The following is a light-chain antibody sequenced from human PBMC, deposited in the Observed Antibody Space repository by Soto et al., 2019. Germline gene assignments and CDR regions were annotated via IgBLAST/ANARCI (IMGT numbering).Light chain of an antibody. CDR2: EVS. V-gene: IGLV2-14*01. CDR3: ISYTKSDHYV. J-gene: IGLJ1*01. Sequence: QSVLTQPASVSGSPGQSITISCTGTSSDVGAYNYVSWYQQYPGKAPKYMIYEVSNRPSGVSDRFSGSKSGNTASLTISGLQAQVDAHYHCISYTKSDHYVSGNGPKVTV. CDR1: SSDVGAYNY.